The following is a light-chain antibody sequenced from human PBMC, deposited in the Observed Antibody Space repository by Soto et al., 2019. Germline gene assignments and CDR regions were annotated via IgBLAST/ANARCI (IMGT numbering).Light chain of an antibody. CDR2: AAS. CDR3: QQVKSYPLN. Sequence: DIQLTQSPSFLSASVGDRVTITCRASQDISSFLAWYQQKPGKAPKLLVYAASTLQSGVPSRFTGSGSGTEFTLTISSLQPEDFATYYFQQVKSYPLNFGGGTKVDIK. J-gene: IGKJ4*01. V-gene: IGKV1-9*01. CDR1: QDISSF.